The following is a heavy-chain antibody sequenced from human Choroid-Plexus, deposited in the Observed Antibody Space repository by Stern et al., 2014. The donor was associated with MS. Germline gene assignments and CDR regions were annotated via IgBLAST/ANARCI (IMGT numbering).Heavy chain of an antibody. CDR1: GFTFGNYW. D-gene: IGHD3-3*01. CDR2: ITEDGTEK. J-gene: IGHJ6*02. CDR3: ARVYNTIYGIVTQRGSGMDV. Sequence: VQLVESGGGLVQPGGSLTISCTAAGFTFGNYWMTWVRQAPGKGLEWVANITEDGTEKNYVDSVKGRFTISRDNARNSLYLQMNSLRVEDTALYYCARVYNTIYGIVTQRGSGMDVGGQGTTVIVSS. V-gene: IGHV3-7*01.